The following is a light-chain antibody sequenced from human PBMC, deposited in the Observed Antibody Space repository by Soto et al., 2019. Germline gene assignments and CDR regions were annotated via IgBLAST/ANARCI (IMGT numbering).Light chain of an antibody. Sequence: QSALTQPASVSGSPGQSITISCTGTSSDVGGYNYVSWYQQHPDKAPKLMIYEVSNRPSGVSNRFPGSKSGNTASLTISGLQAEDEADYYCSSYTSSSTPYVFGTGTKVTVL. CDR3: SSYTSSSTPYV. CDR1: SSDVGGYNY. J-gene: IGLJ1*01. CDR2: EVS. V-gene: IGLV2-14*01.